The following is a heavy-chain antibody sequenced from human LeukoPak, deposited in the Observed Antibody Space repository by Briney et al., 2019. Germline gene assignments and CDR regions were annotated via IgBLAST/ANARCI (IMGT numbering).Heavy chain of an antibody. CDR1: GFTFSSYA. CDR2: ISYDGSNK. J-gene: IGHJ3*02. Sequence: GGSLRLSCAASGFTFSSYAMHWVRQAPGKGLEWVAVISYDGSNKYYADSVKGRFTISRDNSKNTLYLQMNSLRAEDTAVYYCARDYRAEAFDIWGQGTMVTVSS. CDR3: ARDYRAEAFDI. V-gene: IGHV3-30*04. D-gene: IGHD3-16*02.